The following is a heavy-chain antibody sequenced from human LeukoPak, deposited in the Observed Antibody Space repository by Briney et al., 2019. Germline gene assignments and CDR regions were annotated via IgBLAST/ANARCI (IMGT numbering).Heavy chain of an antibody. D-gene: IGHD3-16*01. J-gene: IGHJ4*02. Sequence: PSETLSLTCTVSGGSISSYYWSWIRQPPGKGLEWIGYIYYSGSTNYNPSLKSRVTISVDTSKNQFSLKLSSVTAADTAVYYCARVNYVGRTSYFDYWGQGTPVTVSS. CDR3: ARVNYVGRTSYFDY. CDR1: GGSISSYY. CDR2: IYYSGST. V-gene: IGHV4-59*01.